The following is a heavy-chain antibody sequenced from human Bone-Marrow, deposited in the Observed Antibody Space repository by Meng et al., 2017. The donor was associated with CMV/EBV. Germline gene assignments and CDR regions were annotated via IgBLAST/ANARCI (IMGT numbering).Heavy chain of an antibody. Sequence: SGLPFSSYGMHWVRQAPGKGLEWVAVISYDGSNKYYADSVKGRFTISRDNSKNTLYLQMNSLRAEDTAVYYCARQGHYDFWSGYYYWGQGTLVTVSS. CDR2: ISYDGSNK. D-gene: IGHD3-3*01. CDR3: ARQGHYDFWSGYYY. V-gene: IGHV3-30*03. CDR1: GLPFSSYG. J-gene: IGHJ4*02.